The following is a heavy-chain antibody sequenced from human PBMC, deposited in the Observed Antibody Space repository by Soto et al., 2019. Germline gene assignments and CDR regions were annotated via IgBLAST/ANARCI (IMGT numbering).Heavy chain of an antibody. Sequence: EVQLVQSGAEVKKPGESLKISCKGSGYSFTSYWIGWVRQMPGKGLEWMGIIFPGDSDTRYSPSFQGQVSFSADKSISTAYLQWSSLKASDTAIYYCARHHTRVRGVVTHFDNWGQGTLVTVSS. CDR3: ARHHTRVRGVVTHFDN. V-gene: IGHV5-51*01. J-gene: IGHJ4*02. CDR1: GYSFTSYW. D-gene: IGHD3-10*01. CDR2: IFPGDSDT.